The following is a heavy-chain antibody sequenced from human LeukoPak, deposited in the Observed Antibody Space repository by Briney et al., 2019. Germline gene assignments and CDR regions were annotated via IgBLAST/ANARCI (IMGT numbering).Heavy chain of an antibody. Sequence: ASVKVSCKASGYTFTGYYMHWVRQAPGQGLEWMGWINPNSGGTNYAQKFQGRVTMTRDTSISTAYMELSRLRSDDTAVYYCARDGITIFGVVTRGYMDVWGKGTTVTVSS. CDR3: ARDGITIFGVVTRGYMDV. CDR1: GYTFTGYY. CDR2: INPNSGGT. D-gene: IGHD3-3*01. J-gene: IGHJ6*03. V-gene: IGHV1-2*02.